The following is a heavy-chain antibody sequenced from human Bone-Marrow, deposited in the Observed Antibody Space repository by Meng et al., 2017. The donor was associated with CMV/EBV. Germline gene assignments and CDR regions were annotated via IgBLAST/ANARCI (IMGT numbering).Heavy chain of an antibody. CDR1: GFTFSSYS. CDR3: ARQSLRDFDWADFDY. J-gene: IGHJ4*02. CDR2: IKQDGSEK. Sequence: GGSLRLSCAASGFTFSSYSMNWVRQAPGKGLEWVANIKQDGSEKYYVDSVKGRFTISRDNAKNSLYLQMNSLRAEDTAVYYCARQSLRDFDWADFDYWGQGTLVTVPS. V-gene: IGHV3-7*01. D-gene: IGHD3-9*01.